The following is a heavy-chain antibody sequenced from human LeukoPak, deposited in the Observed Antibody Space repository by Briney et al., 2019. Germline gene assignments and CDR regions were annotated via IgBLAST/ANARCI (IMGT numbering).Heavy chain of an antibody. CDR1: GFTFSSYG. D-gene: IGHD3-10*01. Sequence: PGGSLRPSCAASGFTFSSYGMHWVRQAPGKGLEWVAFIRYDGSNKYYADSVKGRFTISRDNSKNTPYLQMSSLRAEDTAVYCCAKDLARFGELLQTDMGYWGQGTLVTVSS. CDR2: IRYDGSNK. J-gene: IGHJ4*02. V-gene: IGHV3-30*02. CDR3: AKDLARFGELLQTDMGY.